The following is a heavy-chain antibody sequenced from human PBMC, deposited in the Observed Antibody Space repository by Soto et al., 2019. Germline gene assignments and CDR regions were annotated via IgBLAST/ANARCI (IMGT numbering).Heavy chain of an antibody. CDR1: GYTFTSYA. Sequence: ASVKVSCKASGYTFTSYAMHWVRQAPGQRLEWMGWINAGNGNTKYSQKFQGRVTITRDTSASTAYMELSSLRSEDTAVYYCARGPYDSSGYSHYYFDYWGQGTLVTVSS. V-gene: IGHV1-3*01. D-gene: IGHD3-22*01. CDR2: INAGNGNT. J-gene: IGHJ4*02. CDR3: ARGPYDSSGYSHYYFDY.